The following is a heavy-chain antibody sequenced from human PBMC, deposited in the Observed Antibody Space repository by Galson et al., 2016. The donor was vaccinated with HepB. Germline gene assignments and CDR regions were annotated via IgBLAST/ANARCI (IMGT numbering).Heavy chain of an antibody. CDR2: IYSGGIT. Sequence: SLRLSCAASGFTINNNHMSWVRQAPGKGLEWVSIIYSGGITYYADSMNGRLTVSRDNSKNTLYLQMNNLRPEDTAVYYCARDPGYGDFWRFDLWGQGALVSVSS. J-gene: IGHJ4*02. V-gene: IGHV3-53*01. CDR1: GFTINNNH. CDR3: ARDPGYGDFWRFDL. D-gene: IGHD3-3*01.